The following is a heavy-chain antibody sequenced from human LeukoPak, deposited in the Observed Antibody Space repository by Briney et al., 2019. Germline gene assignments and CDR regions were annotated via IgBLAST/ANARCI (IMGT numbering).Heavy chain of an antibody. Sequence: SETLSLTCTVSGGSISSSSYYWGWVRQPPGKGLEWIGSMYYSGSTYYNPSLKSRVTISVDTSKNQFSLKLSSVTAADTAVYYCASVLRYLSYWGQGTLVTVSS. CDR3: ASVLRYLSY. J-gene: IGHJ4*02. V-gene: IGHV4-39*01. CDR1: GGSISSSSYY. CDR2: MYYSGST. D-gene: IGHD3-9*01.